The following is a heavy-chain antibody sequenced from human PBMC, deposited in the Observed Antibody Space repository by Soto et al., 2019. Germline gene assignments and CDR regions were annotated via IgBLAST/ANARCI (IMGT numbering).Heavy chain of an antibody. CDR3: ARDSSLQTTVGPY. J-gene: IGHJ4*02. CDR2: ISAYNGNT. V-gene: IGHV1-18*01. D-gene: IGHD4-4*01. Sequence: GASVKVSCKAPDYTFTSYGIRWVRQDPGQGLEWMGWISAYNGNTNYAQKLQGRVTMTTDTSTSTAYMELRSLRSDDTAVYYCARDSSLQTTVGPYWGQGTLVTVSS. CDR1: DYTFTSYG.